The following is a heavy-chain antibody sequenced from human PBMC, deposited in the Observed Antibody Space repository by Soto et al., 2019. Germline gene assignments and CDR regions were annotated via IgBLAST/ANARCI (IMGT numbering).Heavy chain of an antibody. J-gene: IGHJ4*02. D-gene: IGHD3-22*01. CDR1: GFPFWTYS. CDR2: TNSDESSI. V-gene: IGHV3-74*01. Sequence: EVKLLESGGGLVQPGGSMRLSCEASGFPFWTYSMSWVRQAPGKGLVWVARTNSDESSIAYADSVKGRFTISRDNAKNMVYLEMNSLRAEDTAVYYCAREFYYYDRSGNLGYWGQGALVTVSS. CDR3: AREFYYYDRSGNLGY.